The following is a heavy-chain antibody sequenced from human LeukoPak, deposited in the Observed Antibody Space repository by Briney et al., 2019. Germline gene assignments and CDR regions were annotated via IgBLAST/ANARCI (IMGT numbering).Heavy chain of an antibody. Sequence: PGGSLRLSCAASGFTFSNYAMTWVRQAPGKGLEWVSGISGGGDTTYYADSVKGRFTISRDNSKNTLDLQMNSLRAEDTAVYYCASGWLDWGYWGQGTLVTVSS. CDR3: ASGWLDWGY. D-gene: IGHD3/OR15-3a*01. CDR1: GFTFSNYA. J-gene: IGHJ4*02. V-gene: IGHV3-23*01. CDR2: ISGGGDTT.